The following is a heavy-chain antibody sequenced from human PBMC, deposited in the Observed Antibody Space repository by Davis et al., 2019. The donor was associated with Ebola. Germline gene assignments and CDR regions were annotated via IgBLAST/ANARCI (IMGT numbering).Heavy chain of an antibody. Sequence: PGGSLRLSCAASGFSFSDYAMHWVRQAPGKGLEWVTVISYDGRRKFYGDPAKGRFTISRDNSKNTLDLQMNSLRPEDTAIYYCAREYCTSAYCSGSSDYWGQGTLVTVSS. D-gene: IGHD2-8*02. CDR3: AREYCTSAYCSGSSDY. J-gene: IGHJ4*02. CDR2: ISYDGRRK. CDR1: GFSFSDYA. V-gene: IGHV3-30*04.